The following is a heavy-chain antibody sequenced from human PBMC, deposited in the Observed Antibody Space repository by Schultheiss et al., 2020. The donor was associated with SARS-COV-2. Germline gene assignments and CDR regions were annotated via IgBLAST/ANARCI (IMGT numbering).Heavy chain of an antibody. CDR2: INHSGST. D-gene: IGHD1-20*01. CDR3: AREPYLTGTTRVDWFDP. V-gene: IGHV4-39*07. Sequence: SETLSLTCTVSGVPISSSSYSWGWIRQPPGKGLEWIGEINHSGSTNYNPSLKSRVTISVDTSKNQFSLKLSSVTAADTAVYYCAREPYLTGTTRVDWFDPWGQGTLVTVSS. CDR1: GVPISSSSYS. J-gene: IGHJ5*02.